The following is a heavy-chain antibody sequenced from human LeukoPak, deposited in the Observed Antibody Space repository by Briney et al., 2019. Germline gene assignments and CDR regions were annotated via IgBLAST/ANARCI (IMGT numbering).Heavy chain of an antibody. D-gene: IGHD4/OR15-4a*01. Sequence: ALVKVSCKASGYTFTDYYVHWVRLVPGERLEWMGRISPNSGATNYAEKFRGRVTMARDTSINTVYMEMSSLRSDDTAVYYCARDLWGWGSDYLDYWGQGTLVTVSS. V-gene: IGHV1-2*06. CDR2: ISPNSGAT. CDR1: GYTFTDYY. J-gene: IGHJ4*02. CDR3: ARDLWGWGSDYLDY.